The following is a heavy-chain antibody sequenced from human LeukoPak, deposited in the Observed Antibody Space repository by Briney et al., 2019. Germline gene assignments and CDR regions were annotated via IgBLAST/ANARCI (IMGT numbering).Heavy chain of an antibody. D-gene: IGHD2-2*01. Sequence: GGSLRLSCAASGFTFSSYAMSWVRQAPGKGLEWVSVISGSGGSTYYADSVKGRFTISRDNSKNTLYLQMNSLRAEDTAVYYCAKDTAGSRYCSSTSCSHNWFDPWGQGTLVTVSS. CDR1: GFTFSSYA. CDR3: AKDTAGSRYCSSTSCSHNWFDP. CDR2: ISGSGGST. J-gene: IGHJ5*02. V-gene: IGHV3-23*01.